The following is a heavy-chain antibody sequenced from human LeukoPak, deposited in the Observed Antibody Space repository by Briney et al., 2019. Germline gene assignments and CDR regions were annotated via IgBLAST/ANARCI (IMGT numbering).Heavy chain of an antibody. CDR1: GFTFSRYE. V-gene: IGHV3-48*03. Sequence: GGSLRLSCAASGFTFSRYEMNWVRQAPGKGLEWVSYISSSGSTIYYADSVKGRFTISRDNAKNSLYLQMNSLRAEDTAVYYCAELGITMIGGVWGKGTTVTVSS. D-gene: IGHD3-10*02. CDR3: AELGITMIGGV. J-gene: IGHJ6*04. CDR2: ISSSGSTI.